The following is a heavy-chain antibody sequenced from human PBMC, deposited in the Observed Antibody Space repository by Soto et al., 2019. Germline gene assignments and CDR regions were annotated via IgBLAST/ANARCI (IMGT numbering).Heavy chain of an antibody. D-gene: IGHD3-16*01. Sequence: GGSLRLSCAASGFTFSDYYMSWIRQAPGKGLEWVSYISSSGSTIYYADSGKGRSTISRDNAKNSLYLQMNSLRAEDTAVYYCARVGWGPIQIYYMDVWGKGTTVTVSS. CDR1: GFTFSDYY. J-gene: IGHJ6*03. CDR2: ISSSGSTI. CDR3: ARVGWGPIQIYYMDV. V-gene: IGHV3-11*01.